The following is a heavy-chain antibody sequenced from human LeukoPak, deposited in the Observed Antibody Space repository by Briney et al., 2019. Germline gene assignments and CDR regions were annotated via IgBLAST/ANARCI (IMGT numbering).Heavy chain of an antibody. D-gene: IGHD7-27*01. CDR1: GFTFSSYG. V-gene: IGHV3-30*02. CDR3: ARAGGGLGSFDY. Sequence: GGSLRLSCAASGFTFSSYGMHWIRQAPGKGLEWVAFIRYDGSNKYYADSVKGRFTISRDNSKNTLYLQMNSLRAEDTAVYYCARAGGGLGSFDYWGQGTLVTVSS. CDR2: IRYDGSNK. J-gene: IGHJ4*02.